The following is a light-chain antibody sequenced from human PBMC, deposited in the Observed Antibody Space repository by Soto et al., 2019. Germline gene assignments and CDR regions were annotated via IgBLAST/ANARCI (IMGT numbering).Light chain of an antibody. Sequence: DIPMTQSPSTLSASVGDRVTITCRASQSISTSLAWYQQKPGKAPKVLIYKASSLESWVPPRFSGSGSGTEFTLTISSLQPDDFATYYCQPCDSYWTFGQGTKVQIK. CDR3: QPCDSYWT. V-gene: IGKV1-5*03. CDR1: QSISTS. CDR2: KAS. J-gene: IGKJ1*01.